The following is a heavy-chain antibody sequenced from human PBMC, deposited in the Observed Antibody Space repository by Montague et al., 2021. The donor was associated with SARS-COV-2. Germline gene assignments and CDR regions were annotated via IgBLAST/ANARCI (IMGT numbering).Heavy chain of an antibody. V-gene: IGHV4-61*02. CDR1: GGSIRSGSYY. CDR3: ARDYGDYSYYYGLDV. J-gene: IGHJ6*02. CDR2: IYSSGST. D-gene: IGHD4-17*01. Sequence: TLSLTCTVSGGSIRSGSYYWSWIRQPAGKGLEWIGRIYSSGSTNYNPSLESRVTMSVDTSKNQFSLKVSSVTAADTAVYYCARDYGDYSYYYGLDVWGQGTTVTVSS.